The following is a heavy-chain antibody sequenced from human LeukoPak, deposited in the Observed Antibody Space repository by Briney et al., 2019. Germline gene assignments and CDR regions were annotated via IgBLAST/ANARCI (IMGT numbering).Heavy chain of an antibody. CDR2: ISSRSSYI. CDR1: GFTFSTSA. J-gene: IGHJ4*02. D-gene: IGHD3-16*01. CDR3: ARDGGRIAMYYFDS. V-gene: IGHV3-21*01. Sequence: GGSLRLSCAATGFTFSTSAMSWVRQAPGKGLEWVSSISSRSSYIYYADSVKGRFTISRDNAKNSLHLQMNSLRAEDTAVYYCARDGGRIAMYYFDSWGQGTLVTVSS.